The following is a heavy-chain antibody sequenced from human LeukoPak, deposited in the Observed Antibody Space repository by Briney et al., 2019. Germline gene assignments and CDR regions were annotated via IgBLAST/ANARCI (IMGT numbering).Heavy chain of an antibody. CDR3: AREGVRIAVADYYFDY. D-gene: IGHD6-19*01. Sequence: SCKASGYTFISYGISWVRQAPGKGLEWVAVISYDGSNKYYADSVKGRFTISRDNSKNTLYLQMNSLRAEDTAVYYCAREGVRIAVADYYFDYWGQGTLVTVSS. J-gene: IGHJ4*02. CDR1: GYTFISYG. CDR2: ISYDGSNK. V-gene: IGHV3-30-3*01.